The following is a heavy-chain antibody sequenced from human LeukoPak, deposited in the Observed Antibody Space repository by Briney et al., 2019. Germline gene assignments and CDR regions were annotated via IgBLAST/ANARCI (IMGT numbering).Heavy chain of an antibody. V-gene: IGHV3-30*04. CDR1: GFTFSSYA. Sequence: PGGSLRLSCAASGFTFSSYAMHWVRQAPGKGLEWVAVISYDGSNKYYADSVKGRFTISRDNSKNTLYLQMNSLRAEDTAVYYCARDLFQWLVPDWGQGTLVTVSS. J-gene: IGHJ4*02. D-gene: IGHD6-19*01. CDR2: ISYDGSNK. CDR3: ARDLFQWLVPD.